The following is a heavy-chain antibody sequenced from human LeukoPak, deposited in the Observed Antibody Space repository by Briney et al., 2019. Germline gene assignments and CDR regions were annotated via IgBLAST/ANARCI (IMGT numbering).Heavy chain of an antibody. CDR3: ARSGYDLDYFDY. J-gene: IGHJ4*02. D-gene: IGHD5-12*01. Sequence: ASVKVSCKASGYTFTSYYMHWARQAPGQGLEWMGIFNPSGGSTSYAQKFQGRVTMTRDTSTSTAYMELRSLRSDDTAVYYCARSGYDLDYFDYWGQGTLVTVSS. CDR1: GYTFTSYY. CDR2: FNPSGGST. V-gene: IGHV1-46*01.